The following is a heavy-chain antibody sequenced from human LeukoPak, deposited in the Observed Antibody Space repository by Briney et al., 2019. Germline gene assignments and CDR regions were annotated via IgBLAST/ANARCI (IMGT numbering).Heavy chain of an antibody. CDR2: IYPGDSET. CDR3: ARHAPYSGSYYPDY. CDR1: GYSFTSYW. D-gene: IGHD1-26*01. V-gene: IGHV5-51*01. J-gene: IGHJ4*02. Sequence: HGESLKISCKGSGYSFTSYWIGWVRQMPGKGLEWMGIIYPGDSETRYSPSFQGQVTISADKSISTAYLQWSSLKASDTAMYYCARHAPYSGSYYPDYWGQGTLVTVSS.